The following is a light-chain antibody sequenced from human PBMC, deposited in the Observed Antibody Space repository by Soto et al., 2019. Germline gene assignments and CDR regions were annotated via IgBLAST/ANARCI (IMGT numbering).Light chain of an antibody. CDR2: SDD. CDR3: AAWHASLSGHV. V-gene: IGLV1-47*02. Sequence: QSVLTQSPSASGTPGQRVTISCYGSSSNIGSYPVYWYQQLPGTAPKLLINSDDQRPSGVPDRFSASKSGTSASLAISGLRSEDEADYYCAAWHASLSGHVFGAGTKLTVL. J-gene: IGLJ1*01. CDR1: SSNIGSYP.